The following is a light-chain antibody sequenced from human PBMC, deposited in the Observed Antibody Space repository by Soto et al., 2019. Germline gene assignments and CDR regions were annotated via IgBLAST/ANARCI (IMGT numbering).Light chain of an antibody. CDR2: RND. J-gene: IGLJ1*01. CDR3: AAWDDSLSVYV. V-gene: IGLV1-44*01. Sequence: QSVLTQPPSASGTPGQRVTISCSGSIPNIQTNFVNWYQQLPGTAPKVLIYRNDQRPSGVPDRFSGSKSGTSASLAISGLQSEDEGDYHCAAWDDSLSVYVFGTGTKVTVL. CDR1: IPNIQTNF.